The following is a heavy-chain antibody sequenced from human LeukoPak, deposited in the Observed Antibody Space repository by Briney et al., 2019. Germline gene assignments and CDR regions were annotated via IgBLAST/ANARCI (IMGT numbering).Heavy chain of an antibody. D-gene: IGHD3-3*02. CDR1: GYTFTSYD. CDR3: ARAAHFWSGYPFDY. CDR2: INPNSGGT. J-gene: IGHJ4*02. Sequence: ASVKVSCKASGYTFTSYDINWVRQAPGQGLEWMGWINPNSGGTNYAQKFQGRVTMTRDTSISTAYLELSRLRSDDTAVYYCARAAHFWSGYPFDYWGQGTLVTVSS. V-gene: IGHV1-2*02.